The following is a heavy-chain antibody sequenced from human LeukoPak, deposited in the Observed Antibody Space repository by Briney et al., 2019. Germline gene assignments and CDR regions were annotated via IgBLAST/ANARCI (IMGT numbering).Heavy chain of an antibody. CDR2: INPNSGGT. CDR3: ATAAAGTGFDY. D-gene: IGHD6-13*01. V-gene: IGHV1-2*06. CDR1: GYTFTGYY. J-gene: IGHJ4*02. Sequence: ASVKVSCKASGYTFTGYYMHWGREAPGQGVWGMGRINPNSGGTNYAQKFQGRVTMTRDTSISTAYMELSRLRSDDTAVYYCATAAAGTGFDYWGQGTLVTVSS.